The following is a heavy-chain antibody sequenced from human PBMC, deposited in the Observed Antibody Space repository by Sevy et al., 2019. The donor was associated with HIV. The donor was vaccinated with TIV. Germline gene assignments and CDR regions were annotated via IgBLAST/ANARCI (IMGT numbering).Heavy chain of an antibody. D-gene: IGHD2-15*01. J-gene: IGHJ6*02. CDR2: ISGSGDST. Sequence: GGSLRLSCAASGFTFSNYAMSWVRQAPGKGLEWVSGISGSGDSTYYADSVKGRFTISRDNSKNTLYLQMNSLRAEYTAVYYCVSAPCSGGSCAVYYYYGMDVWGQGTTVTVSS. CDR3: VSAPCSGGSCAVYYYYGMDV. CDR1: GFTFSNYA. V-gene: IGHV3-23*01.